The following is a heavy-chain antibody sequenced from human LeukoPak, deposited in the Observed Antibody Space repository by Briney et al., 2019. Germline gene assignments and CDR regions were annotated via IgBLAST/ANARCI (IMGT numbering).Heavy chain of an antibody. Sequence: GGPLRLSCAASGVTFSSYTMNWVRQAPGKGLEWVSYIDLSGSTLYYVDSVKGRFTISRDNAKNSLYLQMNSLTAEDTAVYYCARGPPLFDPWGQGTLVAVSS. V-gene: IGHV3-48*04. CDR2: IDLSGSTL. J-gene: IGHJ5*02. CDR3: ARGPPLFDP. CDR1: GVTFSSYT.